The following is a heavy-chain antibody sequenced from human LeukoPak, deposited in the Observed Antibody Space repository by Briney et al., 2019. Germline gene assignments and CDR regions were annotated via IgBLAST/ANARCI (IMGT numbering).Heavy chain of an antibody. J-gene: IGHJ3*02. CDR1: GFTFSSYS. CDR2: ISSSSSTI. V-gene: IGHV3-48*01. CDR3: AKESDRRLPFNAFDI. D-gene: IGHD5-18*01. Sequence: GGSLRLSCAASGFTFSSYSMNWVRQAPGKGLEWVSYISSSSSTIYYADSVKGRFTISRDNAKNSLYLQMNSLRAEDTAVYYCAKESDRRLPFNAFDIWGQGTMVTVSS.